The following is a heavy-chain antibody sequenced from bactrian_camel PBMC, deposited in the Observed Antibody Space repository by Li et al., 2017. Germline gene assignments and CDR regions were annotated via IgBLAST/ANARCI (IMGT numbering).Heavy chain of an antibody. Sequence: HVQLVESGGGSVQTGGSLRLSCAASGRTGSVNCMSWFRQAPGKEREGVAGFERDGLTQYADSVKGRFTISKDNIKNTLYLQMDSLKPEDTAMYYCAAERRRWGGSGYCPRAEFGYWGQGTQVTVS. J-gene: IGHJ6*01. CDR2: FERDGLT. D-gene: IGHD2*01. V-gene: IGHV3S53*01. CDR1: GRTGSVNC. CDR3: AAERRRWGGSGYCPRAEFGY.